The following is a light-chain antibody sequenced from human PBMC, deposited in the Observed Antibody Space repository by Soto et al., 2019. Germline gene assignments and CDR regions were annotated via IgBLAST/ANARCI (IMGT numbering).Light chain of an antibody. Sequence: EIVLTQSPGTLSLSPGERATLSCRASQSVSSSYLACYQQKPGPAPRLLIYGASRRATVIPDRFSGSGSETDFTLTISRLEPEDFAVYYYHQYGTSPELTFGGGTKVELK. J-gene: IGKJ4*01. V-gene: IGKV3-20*01. CDR3: HQYGTSPELT. CDR1: QSVSSSY. CDR2: GAS.